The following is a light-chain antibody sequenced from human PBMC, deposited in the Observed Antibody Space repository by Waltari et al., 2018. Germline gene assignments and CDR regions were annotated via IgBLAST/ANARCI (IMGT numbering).Light chain of an antibody. CDR1: SSNLGAGYD. J-gene: IGLJ1*01. CDR2: GNT. CDR3: QSYDSSLSGSDV. V-gene: IGLV1-40*01. Sequence: QSVLTQPPSVSGPPGQRVTISSTRSSSNLGAGYDVHRYQHRPGPAPKPLTYGNTNRPAGVPDRTSGSKSGTSASLAITGLQAEDEADYYCQSYDSSLSGSDVFGTGTKVTVL.